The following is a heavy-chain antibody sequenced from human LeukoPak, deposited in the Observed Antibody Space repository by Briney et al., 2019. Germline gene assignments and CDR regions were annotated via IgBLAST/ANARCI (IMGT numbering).Heavy chain of an antibody. CDR2: ISYDGSNK. Sequence: GGSLRLSCAASGFTFSSYGMHWVRQAPGKGLEWVAVISYDGSNKYYADSVKGRFTISRDNSKNTLYLEMNSLRAEDTAVYYRAKSRVSIAVAVFYLDYWGQGTLVTVSS. V-gene: IGHV3-30*18. CDR1: GFTFSSYG. CDR3: AKSRVSIAVAVFYLDY. D-gene: IGHD6-19*01. J-gene: IGHJ4*02.